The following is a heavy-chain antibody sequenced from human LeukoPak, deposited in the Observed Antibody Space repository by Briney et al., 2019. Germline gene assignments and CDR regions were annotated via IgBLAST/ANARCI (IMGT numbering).Heavy chain of an antibody. Sequence: CLSPSCAVSGLAPSSCGMHWVRQAPGKGRGWVAFIRYDGSNKYYADSVKGRFTISRDNSKNTLYLQMNSLRAEDTAVYYCAKDSGDFWSGTSYFDYWGQGTLVTVSS. CDR2: IRYDGSNK. V-gene: IGHV3-30*02. CDR3: AKDSGDFWSGTSYFDY. CDR1: GLAPSSCG. J-gene: IGHJ4*02. D-gene: IGHD3-3*01.